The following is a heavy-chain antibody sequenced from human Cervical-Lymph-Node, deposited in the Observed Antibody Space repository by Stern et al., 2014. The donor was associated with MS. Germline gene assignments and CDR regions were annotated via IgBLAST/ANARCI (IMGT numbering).Heavy chain of an antibody. V-gene: IGHV3-13*01. CDR3: ARDLGGRSDY. Sequence: EVQLEESGGGLVQPGGYLRLSCAASGFTFSTYDMHWVRQATGKGLEWVSGIGPAGDTYYPDSMRGRFTISRENAKNSLYLQINSLRAGDTAVYYCARDLGGRSDYWGQGTLVTVSS. CDR1: GFTFSTYD. CDR2: IGPAGDT. J-gene: IGHJ4*02. D-gene: IGHD3-16*01.